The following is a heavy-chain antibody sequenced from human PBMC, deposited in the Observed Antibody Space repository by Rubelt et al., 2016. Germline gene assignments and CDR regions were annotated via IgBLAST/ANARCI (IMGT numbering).Heavy chain of an antibody. CDR2: IKEDGSEK. V-gene: IGHV3-7*03. Sequence: MSWVRQAPGKGLEWVANIKEDGSEKHYVDSVKGRFTISRDNAKNSLYLQMNSLRAEDTAVYYCARDPRGYNYGYGNDYWGQGTLVTVSS. CDR3: ARDPRGYNYGYGNDY. D-gene: IGHD3-16*01. J-gene: IGHJ4*02.